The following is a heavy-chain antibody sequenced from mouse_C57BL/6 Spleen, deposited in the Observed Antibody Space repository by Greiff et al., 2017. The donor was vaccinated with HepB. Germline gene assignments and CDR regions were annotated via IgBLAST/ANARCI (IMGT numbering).Heavy chain of an antibody. CDR1: GFTFSSYA. V-gene: IGHV5-4*03. CDR2: ISDGGSYT. D-gene: IGHD2-14*01. Sequence: EVKLMESGGGLVKPGGSLKLSCAASGFTFSSYAMSWVRQTPEKRLEWVATISDGGSYTYYPDNVKGRFTISRDNAKNNLYLQMSHLKSEDTAMYYCARRRVPNYFDYWGQGTTLTVSS. J-gene: IGHJ2*01. CDR3: ARRRVPNYFDY.